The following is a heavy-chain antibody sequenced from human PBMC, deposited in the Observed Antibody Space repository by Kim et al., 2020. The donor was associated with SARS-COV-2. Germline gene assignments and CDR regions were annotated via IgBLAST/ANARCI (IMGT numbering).Heavy chain of an antibody. CDR1: GFTFDTYA. D-gene: IGHD2-21*01. CDR2: ISGGAVNK. V-gene: IGHV3-23*01. J-gene: IGHJ6*02. CDR3: AKMVIMDGYNYFYYYAMDV. Sequence: GGSLRLSCVASGFTFDTYAMSWVRQAPGKGLEWVSGISGGAVNKFYADAVRGRITTSRDNSKNTLYLQMNSLRDEDTALYYCAKMVIMDGYNYFYYYAMDVGGQGTTVTVSS.